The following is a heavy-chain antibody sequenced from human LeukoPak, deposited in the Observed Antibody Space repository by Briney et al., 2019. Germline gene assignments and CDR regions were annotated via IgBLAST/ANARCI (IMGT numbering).Heavy chain of an antibody. CDR3: ATCHYDFWSGYYGKVLYFDY. CDR1: GFTFSSYW. CDR2: IKQDGSEK. Sequence: PGGSLRLSCAASGFTFSSYWMSWVRQAPGQGLEWVANIKQDGSEKYHVDSVKGRFTISRDNAKNSLYLQMNSLRAEDTAVYYCATCHYDFWSGYYGKVLYFDYWGQGTLVTVSS. V-gene: IGHV3-7*01. J-gene: IGHJ4*02. D-gene: IGHD3-3*01.